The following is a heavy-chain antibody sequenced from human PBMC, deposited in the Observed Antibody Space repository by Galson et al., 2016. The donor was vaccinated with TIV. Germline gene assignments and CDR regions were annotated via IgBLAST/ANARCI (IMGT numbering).Heavy chain of an antibody. CDR3: ARTAYWSGYEDF. Sequence: ETLSLTCTVSGGSISHYYWSWIRQAPGKGLDWIGYIYYTGTTHYSPPLKSRVTISVDMSKNQFSLHLNSVTAADTAVYYCARTAYWSGYEDFWGQGTLVTVSS. J-gene: IGHJ4*02. D-gene: IGHD3-3*01. V-gene: IGHV4-59*01. CDR2: IYYTGTT. CDR1: GGSISHYY.